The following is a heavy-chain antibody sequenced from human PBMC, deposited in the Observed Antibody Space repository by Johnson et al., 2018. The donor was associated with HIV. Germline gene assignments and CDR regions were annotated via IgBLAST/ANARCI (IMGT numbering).Heavy chain of an antibody. D-gene: IGHD3-22*01. J-gene: IGHJ3*02. CDR3: ARDQGYDSSGFDAFDI. Sequence: QVQLVESGGGVVQPGRSLRLSCAASGFTFSSYVMHWVRQAPGKGLEWVAVISYDGSNKYYADSVKGRFTISRDNSKNTLYLQMNSRRAEDTAVYYCARDQGYDSSGFDAFDIWGQGTMVTVSS. CDR1: GFTFSSYV. V-gene: IGHV3-30*04. CDR2: ISYDGSNK.